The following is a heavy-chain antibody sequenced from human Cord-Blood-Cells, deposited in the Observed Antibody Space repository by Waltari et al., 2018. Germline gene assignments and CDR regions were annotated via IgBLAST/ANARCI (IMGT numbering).Heavy chain of an antibody. CDR3: ARGAAAGNFDY. CDR1: GGPFSGYY. CDR2: INHSGST. Sequence: QVQLQQWGAGLLKPSETLSLTCAVYGGPFSGYYWSWIRQPPGKGLEWIGEINHSGSTNYNPSLKSRVTISVDTSKNQFSLKLSSVTAADTAVYYCARGAAAGNFDYWGQGTLVTVSS. D-gene: IGHD6-13*01. J-gene: IGHJ4*02. V-gene: IGHV4-34*01.